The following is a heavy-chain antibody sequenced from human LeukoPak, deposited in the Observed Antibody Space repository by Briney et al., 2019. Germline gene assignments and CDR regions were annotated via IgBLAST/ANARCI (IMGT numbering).Heavy chain of an antibody. J-gene: IGHJ4*02. CDR3: ARIGSSWYTLDY. D-gene: IGHD6-13*01. V-gene: IGHV4-61*02. CDR1: GGSISSGSYY. Sequence: MPSETLSLTCTVSGGSISSGSYYWSWIRQPAGKGLEWIGRIYSSGSTNYNPSLKSRVTISVDTSKNQLSLKLSSVTAADTAVYYCARIGSSWYTLDYWGQGTLVTVSS. CDR2: IYSSGST.